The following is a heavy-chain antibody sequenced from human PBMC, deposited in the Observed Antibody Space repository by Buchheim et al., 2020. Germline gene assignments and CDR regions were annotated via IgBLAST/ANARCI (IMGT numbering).Heavy chain of an antibody. J-gene: IGHJ5*02. V-gene: IGHV4-39*01. Sequence: QLHLQESGPGLVKPSETLSLTCTVSNGSINNNLYYWGWIRQPPGRGLEWIGNIYYTGNTYYNPSLKSRLTMSIDTYRNQFSLKLNSLTSADTAFYSCARLKGPLRCGSASCPTWFDPWGQGTL. CDR2: IYYTGNT. D-gene: IGHD2-2*01. CDR1: NGSINNNLYY. CDR3: ARLKGPLRCGSASCPTWFDP.